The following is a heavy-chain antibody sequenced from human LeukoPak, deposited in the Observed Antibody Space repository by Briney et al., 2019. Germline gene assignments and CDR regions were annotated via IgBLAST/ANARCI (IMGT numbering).Heavy chain of an antibody. CDR3: AKDVSSGWSGGDFDY. V-gene: IGHV3-9*03. Sequence: PGGSLRLSCAASGFTFDDYAMHWVRQAPGKGLEWVSGISWNSGSIGYADSVKGRFTISRANSKNSLYLQLNSLRAEDMALYYCAKDVSSGWSGGDFDYWGQGTLVTVSS. J-gene: IGHJ4*02. D-gene: IGHD6-19*01. CDR2: ISWNSGSI. CDR1: GFTFDDYA.